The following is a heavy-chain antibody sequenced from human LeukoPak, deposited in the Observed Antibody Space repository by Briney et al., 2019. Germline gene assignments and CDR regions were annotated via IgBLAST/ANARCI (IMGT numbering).Heavy chain of an antibody. Sequence: SETLSLTCAVYGGSLSDYYWSWIRQPPGKGLEWIGYIWYSGFTYYNPSLKSRVTISVDTSKNQFSLKLSSVTAADTAVYYCARTRRLVLVRWFDPWGQGTLVTVSS. CDR3: ARTRRLVLVRWFDP. J-gene: IGHJ5*02. CDR1: GGSLSDYY. D-gene: IGHD6-6*01. CDR2: IWYSGFT. V-gene: IGHV4-34*01.